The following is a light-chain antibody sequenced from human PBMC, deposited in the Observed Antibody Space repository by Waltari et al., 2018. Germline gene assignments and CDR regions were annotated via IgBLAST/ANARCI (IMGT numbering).Light chain of an antibody. V-gene: IGKV3-11*01. CDR1: QSVSSY. Sequence: EIVLTQSPGTLSLSPGERATLSCRASQSVSSYLAWYQQKPGQAPRLLIYETSNRATGSPARFSGSGSGTDFTLTISSLEPEDFAVYHCQQRITWPITFGQGTRLEIK. CDR2: ETS. J-gene: IGKJ5*01. CDR3: QQRITWPIT.